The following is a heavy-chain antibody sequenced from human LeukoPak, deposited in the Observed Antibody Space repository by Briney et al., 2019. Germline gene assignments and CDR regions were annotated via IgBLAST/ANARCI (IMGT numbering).Heavy chain of an antibody. Sequence: EASVKVSCKASGYTFTGYNIHWVRQAPGQGLEWMGWINPNIGGTNYAQKFQGRVTMTRDTSISTAYMEMSRLRSDDTAVYYCARTHIEVAIMYYFDYWGQGTLVTVSS. J-gene: IGHJ4*02. CDR2: INPNIGGT. CDR3: ARTHIEVAIMYYFDY. D-gene: IGHD6-19*01. V-gene: IGHV1-2*02. CDR1: GYTFTGYN.